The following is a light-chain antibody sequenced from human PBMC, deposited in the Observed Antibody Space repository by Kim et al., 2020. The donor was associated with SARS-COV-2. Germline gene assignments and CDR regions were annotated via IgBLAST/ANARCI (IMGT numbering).Light chain of an antibody. Sequence: QSALTQPASVSGSPGQSITISCSGSSTDVGGYKYVSWYQQNPGKAPKLMIYDVSKRPSGLSTRFSGSRSGNTASLTISGLQAEDEADYYCSSYTSSNTWVFGGGTQLTVL. V-gene: IGLV2-14*01. CDR2: DVS. CDR1: STDVGGYKY. CDR3: SSYTSSNTWV. J-gene: IGLJ3*02.